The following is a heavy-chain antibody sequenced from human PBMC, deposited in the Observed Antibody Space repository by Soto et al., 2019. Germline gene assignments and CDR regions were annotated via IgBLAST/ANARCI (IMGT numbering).Heavy chain of an antibody. CDR1: GYTFTGYY. J-gene: IGHJ4*02. D-gene: IGHD2-2*01. V-gene: IGHV1-2*04. Sequence: QVQLVQSGAEVKKPGASVKVSCKASGYTFTGYYMHWVRQAPGQGLEWMGWINPNSGGTNYAQKFQGWVTMTRDTSISTAYMELSRLGSDDTAVYYCARGGPAEIGVVPYYFDYWGQGTLVTVSS. CDR2: INPNSGGT. CDR3: ARGGPAEIGVVPYYFDY.